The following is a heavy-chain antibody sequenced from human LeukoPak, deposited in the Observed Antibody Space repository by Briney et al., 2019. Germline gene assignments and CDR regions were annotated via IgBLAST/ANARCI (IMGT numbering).Heavy chain of an antibody. J-gene: IGHJ3*01. D-gene: IGHD1-26*01. CDR2: IYSGGST. V-gene: IGHV3-66*01. Sequence: GGSLRLSCAASGFTFSSYGMHWVRQAPGKGLEWVSVIYSGGSTYYADSVKGRFTISRDKSKNTLYLQMNSLRAEDTAVYYCAGPSIVDAFDVWGQGTLVIVSS. CDR3: AGPSIVDAFDV. CDR1: GFTFSSYG.